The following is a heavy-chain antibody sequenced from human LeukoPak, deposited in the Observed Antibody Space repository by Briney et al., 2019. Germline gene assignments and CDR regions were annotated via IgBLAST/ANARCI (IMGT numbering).Heavy chain of an antibody. V-gene: IGHV4-59*12. D-gene: IGHD1-26*01. CDR2: IYYSGST. Sequence: PSETLSLTCTVSGGSISSYYWSWIRQPPGKGLEWIGYIYYSGSTNYNPSLKSRVTISVDTSKNQFSLKLSSVTAADTAVYYCARETWELLRIFDYWGQGTLVTVSS. CDR3: ARETWELLRIFDY. CDR1: GGSISSYY. J-gene: IGHJ4*02.